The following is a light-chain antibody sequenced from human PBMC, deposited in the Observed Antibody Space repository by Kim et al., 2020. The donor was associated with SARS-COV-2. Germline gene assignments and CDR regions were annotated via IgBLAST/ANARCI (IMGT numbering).Light chain of an antibody. V-gene: IGLV3-9*01. J-gene: IGLJ2*01. CDR1: NIGSKN. CDR3: QVWDSSTVV. CDR2: WDS. Sequence: SYELTQPLSVSVALGQTARITCGGNNIGSKNVHWYQQKPGQAPVLVIYWDSNRPSGIPERFPGSNPGNTATLTVTRAQAGDEADHYCQVWDSSTVVFGGGTQRTVL.